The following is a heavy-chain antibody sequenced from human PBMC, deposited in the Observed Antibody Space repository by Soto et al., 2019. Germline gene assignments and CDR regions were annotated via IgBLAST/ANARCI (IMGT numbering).Heavy chain of an antibody. CDR1: GVSFNNNG. CDR3: AIVLYYGSGSYSPYGMDV. D-gene: IGHD3-10*01. CDR2: VSPPFRTS. V-gene: IGHV1-69*01. Sequence: QVQLVQSGAEVKKPGSSVKVSCKTSGVSFNNNGIGWVRQAPGHGLEWMGGVSPPFRTSNYARKFKGRISITADASTCTVNMELSSLTSEDTSQYYCAIVLYYGSGSYSPYGMDVWGQGTTVTVSS. J-gene: IGHJ6*02.